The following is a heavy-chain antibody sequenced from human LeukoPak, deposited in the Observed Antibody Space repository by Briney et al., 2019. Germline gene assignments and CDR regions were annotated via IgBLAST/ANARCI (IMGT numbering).Heavy chain of an antibody. CDR2: IYYSGTT. CDR3: ARGLSGGLVRGADY. J-gene: IGHJ4*02. V-gene: IGHV4-39*01. D-gene: IGHD3-10*01. Sequence: SETLSLTCTVSGGSVSNSSYYWGWIRQPPGKGLEWIGSIYYSGTTYYNPSLKSRVTISVDTSKNQFSLKLNSVTAADTAVYYCARGLSGGLVRGADYWGQGTLVTVSS. CDR1: GGSVSNSSYY.